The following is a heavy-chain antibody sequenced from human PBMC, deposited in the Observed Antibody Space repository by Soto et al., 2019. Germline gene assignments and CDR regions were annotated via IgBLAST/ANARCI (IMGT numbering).Heavy chain of an antibody. D-gene: IGHD3-3*01. V-gene: IGHV1-2*02. J-gene: IGHJ3*02. Sequence: QLHLVQSGAVVKKPGASVTVSCSASGYPVTAYYMHWVRQAPGRGLEWMGGINPATGAAKYTQTFPGRVTMARDTAPGTGFMELRGLTSEATAVFFWARGGGVGVAGSAAFDMWGQGTLVTVSS. CDR2: INPATGAA. CDR1: GYPVTAYY. CDR3: ARGGGVGVAGSAAFDM.